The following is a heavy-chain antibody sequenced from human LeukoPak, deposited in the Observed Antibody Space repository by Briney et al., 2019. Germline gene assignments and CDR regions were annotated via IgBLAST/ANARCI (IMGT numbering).Heavy chain of an antibody. J-gene: IGHJ4*02. Sequence: ASVKVSCKASGYTFTSYYMHWVRQAPGQGLEWMGWINPNSGGTNYAQKFQGRVTMTRDTSISTAYMELSRLRSDDTAVYYCARDKAVAGHNDYWGQGTLVTVSS. D-gene: IGHD6-19*01. CDR2: INPNSGGT. CDR3: ARDKAVAGHNDY. CDR1: GYTFTSYY. V-gene: IGHV1-2*02.